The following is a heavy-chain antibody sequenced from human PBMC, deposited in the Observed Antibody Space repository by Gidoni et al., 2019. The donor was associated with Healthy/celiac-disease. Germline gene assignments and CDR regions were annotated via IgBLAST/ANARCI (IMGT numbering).Heavy chain of an antibody. CDR2: ISSISSYI. CDR3: ASPTWDYRGDWYFDL. V-gene: IGHV3-21*01. CDR1: GFTFSSYG. Sequence: EVQLMESGGGLVKPGGSLRLSCAASGFTFSSYGMNWARQAQGKGLEGVQSISSISSYIYDADSVKGRFTIARDNAKNSLYLQMNSLRAEDTAVYYCASPTWDYRGDWYFDLWGRGTLVTVSS. J-gene: IGHJ2*01. D-gene: IGHD5-12*01.